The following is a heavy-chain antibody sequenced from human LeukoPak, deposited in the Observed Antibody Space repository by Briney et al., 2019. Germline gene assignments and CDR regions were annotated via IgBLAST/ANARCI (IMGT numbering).Heavy chain of an antibody. CDR3: ARDGSVRGVIIYFWFDP. CDR2: ISYDGCNK. V-gene: IGHV3-30*04. D-gene: IGHD3-10*01. Sequence: PGGSLRLSCAASGFTFSSYAMHWVRQAPGKGLEWVAVISYDGCNKYYADSVKGRFTISRDNSKNTLYLQMNSLRAEDTAVYYCARDGSVRGVIIYFWFDPWGQGTLVTVSS. CDR1: GFTFSSYA. J-gene: IGHJ5*02.